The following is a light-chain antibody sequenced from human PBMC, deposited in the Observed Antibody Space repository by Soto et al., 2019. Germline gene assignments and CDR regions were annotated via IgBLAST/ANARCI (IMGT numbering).Light chain of an antibody. Sequence: EIVMTQSPAALSLSPGERATLSCRASQTIGSNLAWLQQKPGQAPRLLIYRASTRATGVPARFSGSGSGTEFTLTISSLQSEDFAIYYCQQYNNWPLTFGVGTKVEIK. V-gene: IGKV3-15*01. CDR3: QQYNNWPLT. CDR1: QTIGSN. J-gene: IGKJ4*01. CDR2: RAS.